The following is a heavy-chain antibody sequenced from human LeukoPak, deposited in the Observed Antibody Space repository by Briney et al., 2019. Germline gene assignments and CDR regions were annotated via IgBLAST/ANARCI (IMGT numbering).Heavy chain of an antibody. Sequence: GGSLRLSCAASGLTFSSYSMNWVRQAPGKGLEWVSSISSSSSYIYYADSVKGRFTISRDNAKNSLYLQMNSLRAEDTAVYYCARDRGDIVVVPAAEEYAFDIWGQGTMVTVSS. CDR1: GLTFSSYS. CDR3: ARDRGDIVVVPAAEEYAFDI. CDR2: ISSSSSYI. V-gene: IGHV3-21*01. J-gene: IGHJ3*02. D-gene: IGHD2-2*01.